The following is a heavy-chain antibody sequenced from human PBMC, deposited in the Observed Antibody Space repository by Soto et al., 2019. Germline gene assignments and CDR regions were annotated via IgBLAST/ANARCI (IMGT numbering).Heavy chain of an antibody. CDR2: IWYDGSNK. CDR3: ARDGGSHGPSYFDS. D-gene: IGHD3-16*01. V-gene: IGHV3-33*01. Sequence: ESGGGVVQPGMSLRLSCAASGSTFSNYAMHWVRQAPGKGPEWVAVIWYDGSNKYYGESVKGRFSISRDNSKNTLYLDINSLRTEDTAVYYCARDGGSHGPSYFDSWGQGSLVIVSS. J-gene: IGHJ4*02. CDR1: GSTFSNYA.